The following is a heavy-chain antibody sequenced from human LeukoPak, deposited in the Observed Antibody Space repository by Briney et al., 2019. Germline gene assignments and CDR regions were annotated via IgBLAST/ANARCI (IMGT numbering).Heavy chain of an antibody. CDR3: SRLKEPRSRGWALFGL. CDR2: IYYSGST. V-gene: IGHV4-59*08. CDR1: GGSISSYY. D-gene: IGHD6-19*01. J-gene: IGHJ4*02. Sequence: SGTLSLTCTVSGGSISSYYWSWIRQPPGTGLEWIGYIYYSGSTNYNPSLKSRVTISVDPSKNQYSLKLSSVPAADTALDCCSRLKEPRSRGWALFGLWGQGTLVSVSS.